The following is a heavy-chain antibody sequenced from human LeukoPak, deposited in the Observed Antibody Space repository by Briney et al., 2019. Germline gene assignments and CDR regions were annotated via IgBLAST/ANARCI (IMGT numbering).Heavy chain of an antibody. CDR2: INPNSGGT. J-gene: IGHJ4*02. D-gene: IGHD1-1*01. CDR3: AKDQGTGGTIDY. Sequence: ASVKVSCKASGYTFTGYYMHWVRQAPGQGREWMGRINPNSGGTNYAQKFQGRVTMTRDTSISTAYMELSRLRSDDTAVYYCAKDQGTGGTIDYWGQGTLVTVSS. V-gene: IGHV1-2*06. CDR1: GYTFTGYY.